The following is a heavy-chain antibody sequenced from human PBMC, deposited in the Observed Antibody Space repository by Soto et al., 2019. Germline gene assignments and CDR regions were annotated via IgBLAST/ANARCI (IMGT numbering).Heavy chain of an antibody. D-gene: IGHD6-6*01. CDR3: ARVEGSSGPEYYYYYYMDV. V-gene: IGHV4-34*01. CDR2: INHSGST. J-gene: IGHJ6*03. CDR1: GGSFSGYY. Sequence: PSETLSLTCAVYGGSFSGYYWSWNRQPPGKGLEWIGEINHSGSTNYNPSLKSRVTISVDTSKNQFSLKLSSVTAADTAVYYCARVEGSSGPEYYYYYYMDVWGKGTTVTVSS.